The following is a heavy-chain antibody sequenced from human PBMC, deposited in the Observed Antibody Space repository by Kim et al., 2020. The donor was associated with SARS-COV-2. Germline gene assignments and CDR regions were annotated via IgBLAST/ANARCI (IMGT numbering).Heavy chain of an antibody. D-gene: IGHD3-10*01. V-gene: IGHV3-74*01. CDR2: INTDGSTT. CDR1: GFILSSYY. J-gene: IGHJ4*02. CDR3: GRGYQGPGSYFDY. Sequence: GGSLRLSCAASGFILSSYYMHWVRQAPGKGLVWVSRINTDGSTTNYADSVKGRFTISRDNAKNTVYLQMNSLRAEDTAVYYCGRGYQGPGSYFDYWGQGTLVTVSS.